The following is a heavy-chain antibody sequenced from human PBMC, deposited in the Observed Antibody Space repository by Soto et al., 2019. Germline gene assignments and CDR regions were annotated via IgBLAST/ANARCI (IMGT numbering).Heavy chain of an antibody. J-gene: IGHJ5*02. Sequence: ASVKVSCKASGGTFSSYTISWVRQAPGQGLEWMGRIIPILGIANYAQKFQGRVTITADKSTSTAYMELSSLRSEDTAVYYCARVTAAGNEMINSWFDPWGQGTLVTVSS. V-gene: IGHV1-69*02. D-gene: IGHD6-13*01. CDR2: IIPILGIA. CDR3: ARVTAAGNEMINSWFDP. CDR1: GGTFSSYT.